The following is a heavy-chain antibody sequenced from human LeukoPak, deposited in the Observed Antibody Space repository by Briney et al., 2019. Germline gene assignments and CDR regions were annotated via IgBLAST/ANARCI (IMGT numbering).Heavy chain of an antibody. CDR1: GFTFSSYA. D-gene: IGHD5-12*01. CDR3: AAATIRWSAYT. Sequence: GGSLRLSCAASGFTFSSYAMSWVRQAPGKGLEWVSAISGSGGSTYYADSVKGRFTISRDNSKNTLYLQMNSLRAEDTAVYYCAAATIRWSAYTWGQGTLVTVSS. CDR2: ISGSGGST. V-gene: IGHV3-23*01. J-gene: IGHJ5*02.